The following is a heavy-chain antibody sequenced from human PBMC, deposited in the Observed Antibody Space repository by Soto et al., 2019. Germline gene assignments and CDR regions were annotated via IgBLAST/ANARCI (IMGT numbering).Heavy chain of an antibody. CDR1: GGSISSSNW. CDR3: ARGPFSAPNWFDP. Sequence: SETLSLTCAASGGSISSSNWWSLVRPPPGERLGGTGEIYHSGSTNYNPSLKSRVTISVNKSKNQFSLKLSSVTAAATAVYYCARGPFSAPNWFDPWGQGTLVTVSS. CDR2: IYHSGST. J-gene: IGHJ5*02. D-gene: IGHD6-25*01. V-gene: IGHV4-4*02.